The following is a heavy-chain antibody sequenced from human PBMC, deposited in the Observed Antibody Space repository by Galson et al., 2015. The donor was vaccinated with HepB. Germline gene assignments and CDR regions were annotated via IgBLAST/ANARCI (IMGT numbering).Heavy chain of an antibody. Sequence: PALVKPPQTLTLTCTFSGFSLSTSGVAVGWIRQPPGKALEWLALISWNDDKRYSPSLKSRVTITKDTSKNQVVLTLTNMDPMDTGTYYCARSRKLGMNFDYWGQGTLVTVSS. V-gene: IGHV2-5*01. CDR2: ISWNDDK. D-gene: IGHD7-27*01. CDR1: GFSLSTSGVA. CDR3: ARSRKLGMNFDY. J-gene: IGHJ4*02.